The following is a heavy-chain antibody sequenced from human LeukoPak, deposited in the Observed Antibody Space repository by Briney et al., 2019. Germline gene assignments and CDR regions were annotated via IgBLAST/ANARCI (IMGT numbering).Heavy chain of an antibody. CDR3: ARDRGGIAAAGTDY. V-gene: IGHV3-23*01. J-gene: IGHJ4*02. CDR1: GFTFSNHG. Sequence: GGSLRLSCAASGFTFSNHGMNWVRQAPGKGLEWVSGISPGGDTPYYADSVRGRFTISRDNSKNTMYLQMNSLRAEDTAVYYCARDRGGIAAAGTDYWGQGTLVTVSS. D-gene: IGHD6-13*01. CDR2: ISPGGDTP.